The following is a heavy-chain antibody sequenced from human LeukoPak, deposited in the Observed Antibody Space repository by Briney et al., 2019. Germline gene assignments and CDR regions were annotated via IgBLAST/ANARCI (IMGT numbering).Heavy chain of an antibody. CDR1: GGSFSGYY. J-gene: IGHJ4*02. D-gene: IGHD3-9*01. CDR2: INHSGST. Sequence: PSETLSLTCAAYGGSFSGYYWSWIRQPPGKGLEWIGEINHSGSTNYNPSLKSRVTISVDTSKNQFSLKLSSVTAADTAVYYCARGPLRYFDWLFSRYFDYWGQGTLVTVSS. CDR3: ARGPLRYFDWLFSRYFDY. V-gene: IGHV4-34*01.